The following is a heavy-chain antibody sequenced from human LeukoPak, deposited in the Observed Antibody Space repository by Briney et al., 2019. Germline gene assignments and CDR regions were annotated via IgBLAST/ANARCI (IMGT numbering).Heavy chain of an antibody. D-gene: IGHD5-12*01. CDR1: GGTFSSYA. V-gene: IGHV1-8*02. CDR2: MNPNSGNT. CDR3: ARGGYSGYDLKDAFDI. J-gene: IGHJ3*02. Sequence: ASVKVSCKASGGTFSSYAISWVRQAPGQGLEWMGWMNPNSGNTGYAQKFQGRVTMTRNTSISTAYMELSSLRSEDTAVYYCARGGYSGYDLKDAFDIWGQGTMVTVSS.